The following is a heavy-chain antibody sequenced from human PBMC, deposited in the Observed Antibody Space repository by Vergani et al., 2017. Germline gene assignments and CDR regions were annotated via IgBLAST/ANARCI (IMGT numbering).Heavy chain of an antibody. CDR3: EKRDERTAHYDILTGYSTLDY. V-gene: IGHV3-23*01. J-gene: IGHJ4*02. Sequence: EVQLLESGGGLVQPGGSLRLSCAASGFTFSSYAMSWVRQAPGKGLEWVSAISGSGGSTYYADSVKGRFTISRDNSKNTLYLQMNSLRAEDTAVYYCEKRDERTAHYDILTGYSTLDYWGQGTLVTVSS. CDR1: GFTFSSYA. CDR2: ISGSGGST. D-gene: IGHD3-9*01.